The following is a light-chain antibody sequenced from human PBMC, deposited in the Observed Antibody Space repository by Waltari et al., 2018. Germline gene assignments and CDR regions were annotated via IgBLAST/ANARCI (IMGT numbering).Light chain of an antibody. Sequence: QSVLTQTPSASGTPGQRVTISSSGSSSNLGTETVTWYQQLPGTAPTLLIYSNNQRPSGVPDRFSGSKSGTSASLAISGLQPEDEADYYCASWDNSLNVVVFGGGTKLTVL. CDR1: SSNLGTET. V-gene: IGLV1-44*01. CDR3: ASWDNSLNVVV. J-gene: IGLJ2*01. CDR2: SNN.